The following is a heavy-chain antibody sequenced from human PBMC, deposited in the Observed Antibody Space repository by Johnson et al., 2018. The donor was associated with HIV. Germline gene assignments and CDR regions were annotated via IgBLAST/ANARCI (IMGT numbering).Heavy chain of an antibody. V-gene: IGHV3-30-3*01. CDR1: GFIFSTYT. J-gene: IGHJ3*02. D-gene: IGHD3-22*01. Sequence: QVQLVESGGGVVQPGRSLRLSCAASGFIFSTYTIHWVRPAPGKGLEWVAAISYDGNNKNYADSVKGQFTISRENSKKTLYLQMNSLGAEDTAVYYCARARVHDKSGLDAFDIWGQGTRVTVSS. CDR3: ARARVHDKSGLDAFDI. CDR2: ISYDGNNK.